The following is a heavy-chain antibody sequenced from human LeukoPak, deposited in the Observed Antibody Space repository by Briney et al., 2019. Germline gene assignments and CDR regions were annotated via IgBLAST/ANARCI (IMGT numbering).Heavy chain of an antibody. V-gene: IGHV4-39*01. CDR1: GGSISSSSYY. CDR3: ACRTAMVFDY. D-gene: IGHD5-18*01. Sequence: PSETLSLTCTVSGGSISSSSYYWGWIRQPPGKGLEWIGSIYYSGSTYYNPSLKSRVTISVDTSKNQFSLKLSSVTAADTAVYYCACRTAMVFDYWGQGTLVTVSS. J-gene: IGHJ4*02. CDR2: IYYSGST.